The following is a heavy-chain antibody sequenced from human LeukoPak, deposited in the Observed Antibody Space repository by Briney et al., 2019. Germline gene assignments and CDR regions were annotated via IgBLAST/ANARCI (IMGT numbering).Heavy chain of an antibody. CDR1: GFTFSNAW. CDR3: TTDLGLWFGEFI. J-gene: IGHJ4*02. V-gene: IGHV3-15*01. CDR2: IKSKTDGWTT. D-gene: IGHD3-10*01. Sequence: GGSLRLSCAASGFTFSNAWMSWVRQAPGKGLEWVGRIKSKTDGWTTDYAAPVKGRFTISRDDSKNTLYLQMNSLKTEDTAVYYCTTDLGLWFGEFIWGQGTLVTVSS.